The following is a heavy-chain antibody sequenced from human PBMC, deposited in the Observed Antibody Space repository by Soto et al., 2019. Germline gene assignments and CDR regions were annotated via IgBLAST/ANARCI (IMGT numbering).Heavy chain of an antibody. V-gene: IGHV1-3*01. J-gene: IGHJ4*02. Sequence: QVQPVQSGAEVKKPGASVRVSCKASGYTFTNYAMYWVRQAPGQRLEWMGWINAGNGTTKYSQKYQGRVTITRDTTASIAYMELSSLRSEDTAVYDCAGASCWLVTDYWGQGTLVTVSS. CDR2: INAGNGTT. CDR1: GYTFTNYA. D-gene: IGHD2-2*01. CDR3: AGASCWLVTDY.